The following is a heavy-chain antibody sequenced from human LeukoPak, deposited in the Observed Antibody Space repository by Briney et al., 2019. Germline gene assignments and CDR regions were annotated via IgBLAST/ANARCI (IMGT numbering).Heavy chain of an antibody. CDR2: IYYSGST. D-gene: IGHD3-16*01. CDR1: GGSFSGYY. J-gene: IGHJ4*02. Sequence: SETLSLTCAVYGGSFSGYYWSWIRQPPGKGLEWIGSIYYSGSTYYNPSLKSRVTISVDTSKNQFSLKLNSVTATDTAVYYCARHYGPWGQGTLVTVSS. CDR3: ARHYGP. V-gene: IGHV4-34*01.